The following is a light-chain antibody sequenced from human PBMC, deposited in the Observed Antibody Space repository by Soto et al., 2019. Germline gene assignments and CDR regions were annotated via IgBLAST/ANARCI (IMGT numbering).Light chain of an antibody. CDR3: QQRINSIT. CDR1: QSVNSD. J-gene: IGKJ5*01. V-gene: IGKV3-11*01. CDR2: EIS. Sequence: SRLAESASSLSVSPGERATLSCRPSQSVNSDLAWFQQKPGQAPRLLIYEISNRATGIPARFSGSGSGTDFTLTISILEPEDFAVYCWQQRINSITFGQGTRLEIK.